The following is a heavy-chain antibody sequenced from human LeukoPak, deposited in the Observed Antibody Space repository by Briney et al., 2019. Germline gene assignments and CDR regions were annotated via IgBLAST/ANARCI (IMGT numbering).Heavy chain of an antibody. V-gene: IGHV4-39*07. CDR3: ARDWIDGSGPPDYYGMDV. D-gene: IGHD3-10*01. Sequence: SETLSLTCTVSGGSISSSSYYWGWIRQPPGKGLEWIGSIYYSGSTYYNPSLKSRVTISVDTSKNQFSLKLSSVTAADTAVYYCARDWIDGSGPPDYYGMDVWGQGTTVTVSS. CDR2: IYYSGST. CDR1: GGSISSSSYY. J-gene: IGHJ6*02.